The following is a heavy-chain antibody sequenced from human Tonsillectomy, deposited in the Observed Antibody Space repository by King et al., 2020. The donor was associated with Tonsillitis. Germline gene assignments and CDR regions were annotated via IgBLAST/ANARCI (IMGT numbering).Heavy chain of an antibody. CDR3: ARASSTWYNWFDP. CDR1: GYTFTGYY. D-gene: IGHD6-13*01. V-gene: IGHV1-2*02. J-gene: IGHJ5*02. CDR2: MKPNSGGT. Sequence: VQLVESGAEGKKPGASEKVSCKASGYTFTGYYIQWVRQAPGQGLEWMGWMKPNSGGTNYAQMFQGRDTMTRDTSISTAYMELSRLRSDDTAVYYCARASSTWYNWFDPWGQGTLVTVSS.